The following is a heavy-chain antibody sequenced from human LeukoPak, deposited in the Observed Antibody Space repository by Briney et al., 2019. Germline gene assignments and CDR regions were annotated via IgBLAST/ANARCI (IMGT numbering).Heavy chain of an antibody. Sequence: GASVKVSCKASGYTFTSYAMHWVRQAPGQRLEWMGWINAGNGNTKYSQEFQGRVTMTRNTSISTAYMELSSLRSEDTAVYYCARGPSLIHIVVVTAYYMDVWGKGTTVTISS. CDR1: GYTFTSYA. CDR2: INAGNGNT. V-gene: IGHV1-3*03. J-gene: IGHJ6*03. CDR3: ARGPSLIHIVVVTAYYMDV. D-gene: IGHD2-21*02.